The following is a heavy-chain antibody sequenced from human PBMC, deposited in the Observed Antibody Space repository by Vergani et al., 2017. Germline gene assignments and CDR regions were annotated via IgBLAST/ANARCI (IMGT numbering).Heavy chain of an antibody. D-gene: IGHD3-3*01. V-gene: IGHV3-23*01. CDR3: ARCPDFWSGYDYYYYMDV. CDR1: GFTFSSYA. CDR2: ISGSGGST. Sequence: EVQLLESGGGLVQPGGSLRLSCAASGFTFSSYAMSWVRQAPGKGLEWVSAISGSGGSTYYADSVKGRFTISRDNSKNTLYLQMNSLRAEDTAVYYCARCPDFWSGYDYYYYMDVWGKGTTVTVSS. J-gene: IGHJ6*03.